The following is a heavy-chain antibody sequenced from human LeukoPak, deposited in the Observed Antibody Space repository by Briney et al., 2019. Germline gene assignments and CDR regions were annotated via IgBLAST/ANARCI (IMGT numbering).Heavy chain of an antibody. J-gene: IGHJ5*02. V-gene: IGHV4-34*01. CDR1: GGSFSGYY. CDR2: INHSGST. CDR3: ARGLSRQWLRYRWFDP. D-gene: IGHD6-19*01. Sequence: SETLSLTCAVYGGSFSGYYWSWIRQPPGKGLEWIGEINHSGSTNYNPSLKSRVTISVDTSKNQFSLKLSSETAADTAVYYCARGLSRQWLRYRWFDPWGQGTLVTVSS.